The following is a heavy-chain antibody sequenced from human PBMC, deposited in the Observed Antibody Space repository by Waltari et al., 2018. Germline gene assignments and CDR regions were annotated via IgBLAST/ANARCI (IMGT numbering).Heavy chain of an antibody. CDR3: ARGFVGYVYFDY. D-gene: IGHD5-12*01. J-gene: IGHJ4*02. Sequence: EVQLVESGGGLVQPGGSLRLSCESSGFTFSNHWMTWVRQGPGKGPEWVAYIKGDGSEKYYVASVRGRFTISRDNAKNSLYLQMNSLRAEDTAVYYCARGFVGYVYFDYWGQGTLVTVSS. V-gene: IGHV3-7*03. CDR1: GFTFSNHW. CDR2: IKGDGSEK.